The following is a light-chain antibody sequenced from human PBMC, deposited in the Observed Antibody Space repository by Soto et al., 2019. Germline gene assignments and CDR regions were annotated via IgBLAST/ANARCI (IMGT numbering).Light chain of an antibody. CDR3: QQRYNWPPVYT. V-gene: IGKV3-11*01. CDR2: ETS. Sequence: EIVLTQSPATLSSSPGERATLSCRASQSVSSYLAWYQHRPGQAPRLVIYETSHMATGIPAGFSGSGSGTDFTLTISSLEPQDFAVYCCQQRYNWPPVYTFGQGTNLEIK. CDR1: QSVSSY. J-gene: IGKJ2*01.